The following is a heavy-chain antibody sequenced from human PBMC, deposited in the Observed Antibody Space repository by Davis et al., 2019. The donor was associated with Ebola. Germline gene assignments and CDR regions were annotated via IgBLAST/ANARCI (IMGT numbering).Heavy chain of an antibody. Sequence: AASVKVSCKASGFTLTTSAVHWVRQARGHSLEWIGWIVVGTGNTGYAQNFQERVTITRDMSTNTVYMDLSGLRSEDTAVYYCAAGGGYDLWYYGLDVWGPGTTVTISS. D-gene: IGHD5-12*01. V-gene: IGHV1-58*01. J-gene: IGHJ6*02. CDR2: IVVGTGNT. CDR1: GFTLTTSA. CDR3: AAGGGYDLWYYGLDV.